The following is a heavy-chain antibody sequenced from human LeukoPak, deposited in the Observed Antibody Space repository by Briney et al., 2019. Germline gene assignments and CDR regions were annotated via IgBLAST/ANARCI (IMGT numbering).Heavy chain of an antibody. J-gene: IGHJ1*01. Sequence: GGSLRLSCAASGFTFSSYSMNWVRQAPGKGLEWVSGINWDGGSTGYADSVRGRFTISRDNAKNSLYLQMNSLRAEDTAVYYCARDVGRITMVRGVPYFQHWGQGTLVTVSS. D-gene: IGHD3-10*01. CDR1: GFTFSSYS. CDR3: ARDVGRITMVRGVPYFQH. CDR2: INWDGGST. V-gene: IGHV3-20*04.